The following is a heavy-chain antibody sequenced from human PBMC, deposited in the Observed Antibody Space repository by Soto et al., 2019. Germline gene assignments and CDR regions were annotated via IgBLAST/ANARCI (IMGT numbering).Heavy chain of an antibody. D-gene: IGHD2-2*03. CDR3: ARASYLDPAFDI. V-gene: IGHV1-8*01. J-gene: IGHJ3*02. Sequence: GQGLEWMGWVNPNSGNTDYAQKFQGRVTMTRNTSIRTAYMELSSLRSEDTAVYYCARASYLDPAFDIWGQGTIVTVSS. CDR2: VNPNSGNT.